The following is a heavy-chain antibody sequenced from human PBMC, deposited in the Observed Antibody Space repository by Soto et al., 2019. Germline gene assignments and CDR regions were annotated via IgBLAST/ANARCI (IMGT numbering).Heavy chain of an antibody. Sequence: QVQLQESGPGLVKPSQTLSLTCTVSGGSISSGGYYWSWIRQHPGKGLEWIGYIYYSGSTYYNPSLKSRVTISVDTSKNQFSLKLSSVTAADTAVYYCARDRISAGGYVGWFDPWGQGTLVTVSS. CDR1: GGSISSGGYY. J-gene: IGHJ5*02. D-gene: IGHD5-12*01. CDR2: IYYSGST. CDR3: ARDRISAGGYVGWFDP. V-gene: IGHV4-31*03.